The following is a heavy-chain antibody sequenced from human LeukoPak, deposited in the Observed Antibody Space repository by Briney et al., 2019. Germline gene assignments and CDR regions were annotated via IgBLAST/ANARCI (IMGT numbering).Heavy chain of an antibody. V-gene: IGHV1-3*01. Sequence: ASVKVSCKASGYTFTSYAMHWVRQAPGQRLEWMGWINAGNGNTKYSQKFQGRVTITRDTSASTAYMELSSLRSKDTAVYYCAGDGNRIQLWTIEVSAFDIWGQGTMVTVSS. CDR2: INAGNGNT. CDR3: AGDGNRIQLWTIEVSAFDI. J-gene: IGHJ3*02. CDR1: GYTFTSYA. D-gene: IGHD5-18*01.